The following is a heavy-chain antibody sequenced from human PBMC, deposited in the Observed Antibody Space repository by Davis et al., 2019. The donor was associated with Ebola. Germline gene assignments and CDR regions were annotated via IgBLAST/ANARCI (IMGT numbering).Heavy chain of an antibody. Sequence: GESLKISCAASGFTFYTYAMNWVRHAPGKGLEWVSSISDTGGSTYYADSVKGRFTISRDSSLYLQMNSLRAEDTAVYYCVKAVSGSYSAFDYWGQGTLVTVSS. V-gene: IGHV3-23*01. CDR2: ISDTGGST. CDR1: GFTFYTYA. J-gene: IGHJ4*02. D-gene: IGHD1-26*01. CDR3: VKAVSGSYSAFDY.